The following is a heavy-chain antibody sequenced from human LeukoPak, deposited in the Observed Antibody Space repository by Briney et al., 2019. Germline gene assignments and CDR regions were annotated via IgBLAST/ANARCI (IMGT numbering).Heavy chain of an antibody. CDR3: ARQIYQRRITMVRGVQTLDAFDI. J-gene: IGHJ3*02. V-gene: IGHV4-59*08. Sequence: SETLSLTCTVSGGSISSYYWSWLRQPPGKGLEWIGYIYYSGSTNYNPSLKSRITISVDTSKNQFSLKLSSVTAADTAVYYCARQIYQRRITMVRGVQTLDAFDIWGQGTMVTVSS. CDR1: GGSISSYY. D-gene: IGHD3-10*01. CDR2: IYYSGST.